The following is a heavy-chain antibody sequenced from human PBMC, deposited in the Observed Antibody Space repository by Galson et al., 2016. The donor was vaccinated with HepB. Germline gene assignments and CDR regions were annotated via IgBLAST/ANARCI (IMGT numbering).Heavy chain of an antibody. CDR3: ARRNVAPFDF. CDR1: GGSIISNGYY. D-gene: IGHD2-8*01. CDR2: IYYSGTT. Sequence: ETLSLTCTVSGGSIISNGYYWGWVRQPPGKGLEWIGSIYYSGTTYYNPSLKSPVTMSVDTSTNQFSLKLASVTAADTAVYYCARRNVAPFDFWGQGTLVTVSS. V-gene: IGHV4-39*01. J-gene: IGHJ4*02.